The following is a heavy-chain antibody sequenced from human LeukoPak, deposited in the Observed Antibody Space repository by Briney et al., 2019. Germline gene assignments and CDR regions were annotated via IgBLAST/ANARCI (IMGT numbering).Heavy chain of an antibody. CDR1: GGSISSGGYY. D-gene: IGHD6-19*01. CDR2: IYHSGST. V-gene: IGHV4-30-2*01. J-gene: IGHJ4*02. Sequence: SQTLSLTCTVSGGSISSGGYYWSWIRQPPGKGLEWIGYIYHSGSTYYNPSLKSRVTISVDTSRNQFSLKLSSVTAADTAVYYCAKVDSSGWYRVPNWGQGTLVTVSS. CDR3: AKVDSSGWYRVPN.